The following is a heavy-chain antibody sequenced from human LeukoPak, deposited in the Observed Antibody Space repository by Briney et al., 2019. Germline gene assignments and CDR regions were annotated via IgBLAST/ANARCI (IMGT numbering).Heavy chain of an antibody. V-gene: IGHV3-21*01. CDR3: ARDQECSGGSCYYYYYYMDV. CDR2: ISSSSSYI. CDR1: GFTFSSYS. J-gene: IGHJ6*03. Sequence: PGGSLRLSCAASGFTFSSYSMNWVRQAPGKGLEWVSSISSSSSYIYYADSVKGRFTISRDNAKNSLYLQMNSLRAEDTAVYYCARDQECSGGSCYYYYYYMDVWGKGTTVTASS. D-gene: IGHD2-15*01.